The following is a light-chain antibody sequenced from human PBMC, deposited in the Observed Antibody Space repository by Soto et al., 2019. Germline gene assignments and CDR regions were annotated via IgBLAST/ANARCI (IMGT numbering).Light chain of an antibody. CDR3: QQYNSYST. V-gene: IGKV1-5*01. CDR2: DAS. J-gene: IGKJ1*01. CDR1: QSISSW. Sequence: DIQMTQSPSTLSASVGDRVTITCRASQSISSWLAWYQQKPGKAPKLLIYDASSLESGVPSRFSGSVSGTEFTLSFSSLQPDDFATYYCQQYNSYSTFGQGTKV.